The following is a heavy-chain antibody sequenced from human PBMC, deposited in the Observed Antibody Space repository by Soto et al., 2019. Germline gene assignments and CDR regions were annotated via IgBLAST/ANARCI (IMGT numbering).Heavy chain of an antibody. D-gene: IGHD3-22*01. CDR2: ISYDGSNK. V-gene: IGHV3-30*03. Sequence: QVQLVESGGGVVQPGRSLTLSCAASGFTFSSYGMHWVRQAPGKGLEWLAVISYDGSNKYYADSVKGRFTISRDNSKNTLYLQMDSLRPEDTAVYYCAREHDSSGYCHYWGQGALLSVSS. CDR1: GFTFSSYG. J-gene: IGHJ4*02. CDR3: AREHDSSGYCHY.